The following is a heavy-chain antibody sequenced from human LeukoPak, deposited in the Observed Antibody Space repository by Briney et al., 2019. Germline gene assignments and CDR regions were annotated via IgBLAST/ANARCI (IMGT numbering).Heavy chain of an antibody. CDR2: ISGSGGST. Sequence: TGGSLRLSCAASGFTFSSYWMTWVRQAPGKGLEWVSAISGSGGSTYYADSVKGRFTISRDNSKNTLYLQMNSLRAEDTAVYYCAKERSHSGSYLVLDYWGQGTLVTVSS. CDR1: GFTFSSYW. J-gene: IGHJ4*02. CDR3: AKERSHSGSYLVLDY. D-gene: IGHD1-26*01. V-gene: IGHV3-23*01.